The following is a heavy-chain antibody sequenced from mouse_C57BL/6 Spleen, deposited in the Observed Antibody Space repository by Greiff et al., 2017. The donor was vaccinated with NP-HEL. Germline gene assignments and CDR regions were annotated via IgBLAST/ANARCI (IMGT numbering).Heavy chain of an antibody. CDR2: ISDGGSYT. V-gene: IGHV5-4*01. D-gene: IGHD1-1*01. J-gene: IGHJ1*03. Sequence: EVQVVESGGGLVKPGGSLKLSCAASGFTFSSYAMSWVRQTPEKRLEWVATISDGGSYTYYPDNVKGRFTISRDNAKNNLYLQMSHLKSEDTAMYYCARAVITTVVADPYWYFDVWGTGTTVTVSS. CDR1: GFTFSSYA. CDR3: ARAVITTVVADPYWYFDV.